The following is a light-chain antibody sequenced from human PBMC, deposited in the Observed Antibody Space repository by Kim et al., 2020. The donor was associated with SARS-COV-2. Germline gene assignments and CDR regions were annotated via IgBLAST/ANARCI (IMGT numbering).Light chain of an antibody. CDR2: CKN. V-gene: IGLV3-19*01. CDR3: NSRVSHDYFLF. Sequence: SSELTQDPAVSVALGQTVRITCQGDSLSSYYATWYQQKPGQAPILVLYCKNNRPSGIPDRFSCSSSANTASLTITWTPAVYAAYFYFNSRVSHDYFLFFG. CDR1: SLSSYY. J-gene: IGLJ1*01.